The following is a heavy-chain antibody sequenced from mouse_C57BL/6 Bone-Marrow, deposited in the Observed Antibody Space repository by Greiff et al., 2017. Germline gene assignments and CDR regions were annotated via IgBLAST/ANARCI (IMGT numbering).Heavy chain of an antibody. V-gene: IGHV1-82*01. D-gene: IGHD3-1*01. Sequence: QVQLQQSGPELVKPGASVKISCKASGYAFSSSWMNWVKQRPGKGLEWIGRIYPGDGDTNYNGKFKGKATLTADKSSSTAYMQLSSLTSDDSAVYFCARSGKAMDYWGQGTSVTGSS. CDR1: GYAFSSSW. CDR2: IYPGDGDT. J-gene: IGHJ4*01. CDR3: ARSGKAMDY.